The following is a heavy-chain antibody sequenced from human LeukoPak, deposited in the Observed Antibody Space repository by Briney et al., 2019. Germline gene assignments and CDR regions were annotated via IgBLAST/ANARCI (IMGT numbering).Heavy chain of an antibody. CDR3: ARSGYCSSTSCPWYFDY. D-gene: IGHD2-2*01. J-gene: IGHJ4*02. V-gene: IGHV4-39*01. CDR2: IYYSGST. Sequence: PSETLSLTCTVSGGSISSSSYYWGWIRQPPGKGLEWIGSIYYSGSTYYNPSLKSRVTISVDTSKNQFSLKLSSVTAADTAVYYCARSGYCSSTSCPWYFDYWGQGTLVTVSS. CDR1: GGSISSSSYY.